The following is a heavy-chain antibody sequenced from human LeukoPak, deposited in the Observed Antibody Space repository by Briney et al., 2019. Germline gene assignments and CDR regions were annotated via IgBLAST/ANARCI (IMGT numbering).Heavy chain of an antibody. CDR1: GGSISSGDYY. CDR2: IYYSGST. J-gene: IGHJ4*02. V-gene: IGHV4-30-4*01. CDR3: ASVYYYDSSGYYYFDY. Sequence: SQNLSLTCTVSGGSISSGDYYWSWIRQPPGKGLEWIGYIYYSGSTYYNPSLKSRVTISVDTSKNQFSLKLSSVTAADTAVYYCASVYYYDSSGYYYFDYWGQGTLVTVSS. D-gene: IGHD3-22*01.